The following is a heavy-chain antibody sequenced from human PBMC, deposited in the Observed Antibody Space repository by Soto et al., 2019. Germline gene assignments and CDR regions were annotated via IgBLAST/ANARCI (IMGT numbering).Heavy chain of an antibody. Sequence: SETLSLTCTVSGGSIRSAGHYWSWIRQHPGKGLEWIGYINDSGSTFYNPSLRSRLNISVDTSENQFSLRLTSVTAADTAVYFCARGMNPQDYWGQGTLVTVSS. D-gene: IGHD6-13*01. CDR3: ARGMNPQDY. CDR2: INDSGST. V-gene: IGHV4-31*03. CDR1: GGSIRSAGHY. J-gene: IGHJ4*02.